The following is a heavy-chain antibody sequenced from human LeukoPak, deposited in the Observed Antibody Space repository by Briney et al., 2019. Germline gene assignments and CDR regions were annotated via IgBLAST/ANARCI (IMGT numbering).Heavy chain of an antibody. J-gene: IGHJ4*02. CDR1: GGSFSGYY. V-gene: IGHV4-34*01. CDR3: ARVPHDFWSGYFDY. D-gene: IGHD3-3*01. CDR2: INHSGST. Sequence: TSETLSLTCAVYGGSFSGYYWSWIRQPPGKGLEWIGEINHSGSTNYNPSLKSRVTISGDTSKNQFSLKLSSVTAADTAVYYCARVPHDFWSGYFDYGGQGTLVTVSS.